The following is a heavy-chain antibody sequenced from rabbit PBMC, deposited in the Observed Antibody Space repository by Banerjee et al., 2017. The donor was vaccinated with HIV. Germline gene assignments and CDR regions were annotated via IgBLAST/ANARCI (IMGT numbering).Heavy chain of an antibody. Sequence: QSLEESGGDLVKPGASLTLTCTASGFSFSSGYWMCWIRQAPGKGLEWIACIDIGPKGTTHYASWAKGRFTISKTSSTTVTLQMTRLTAADTATYFCARGYYAVSYTGSAYFNLWGQGTLVTVS. CDR1: GFSFSSGYW. V-gene: IGHV1S40*01. J-gene: IGHJ4*01. D-gene: IGHD4-2*01. CDR3: ARGYYAVSYTGSAYFNL. CDR2: IDIGPKGTT.